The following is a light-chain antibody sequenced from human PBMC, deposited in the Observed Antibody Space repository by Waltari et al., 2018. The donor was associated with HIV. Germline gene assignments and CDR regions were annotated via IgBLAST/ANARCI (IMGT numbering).Light chain of an antibody. CDR1: KLGNKY. CDR3: QACDSSTGV. J-gene: IGLJ1*01. CDR2: QDS. V-gene: IGLV3-1*01. Sequence: SYELTQPPSVSVSPGQTASITCSGDKLGNKYVCWYQQKAGQSPVLVIYQDSKLPSGIPERFSCSNSETTATLTISGTQAMDEADYYCQACDSSTGVFVTGTKVTVL.